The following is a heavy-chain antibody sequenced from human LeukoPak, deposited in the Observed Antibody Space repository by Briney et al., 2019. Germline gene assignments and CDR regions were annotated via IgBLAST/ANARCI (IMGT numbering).Heavy chain of an antibody. J-gene: IGHJ3*02. D-gene: IGHD3-16*01. V-gene: IGHV3-48*03. CDR2: ISSRSITI. CDR3: GASRQYVGAFDI. Sequence: PGGSLRLSCAASGFTFSSYELYWVRQAPGKGLEWISYISSRSITIKYAHSVRGRFTIPRDDAREPLYLQMNTLRAEDTAIYYCGASRQYVGAFDIWGQGTLVTVSS. CDR1: GFTFSSYE.